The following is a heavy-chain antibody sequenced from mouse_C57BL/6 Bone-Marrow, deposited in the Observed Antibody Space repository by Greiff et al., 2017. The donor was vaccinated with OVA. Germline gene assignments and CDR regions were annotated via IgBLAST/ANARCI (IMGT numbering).Heavy chain of an antibody. CDR1: GFTFSSYA. CDR2: ISSGGDYI. J-gene: IGHJ2*01. D-gene: IGHD3-2*02. Sequence: EVMLVESGEGLVKPGGSLKLSCAASGFTFSSYAMSWVRQTPEKRLEWVAYISSGGDYIYYADTVKGRFTISRDNARNTLYLQMSSLKSEDTAMYYCTREGAGYVDYFDYWGQGTTLTVSS. V-gene: IGHV5-9-1*02. CDR3: TREGAGYVDYFDY.